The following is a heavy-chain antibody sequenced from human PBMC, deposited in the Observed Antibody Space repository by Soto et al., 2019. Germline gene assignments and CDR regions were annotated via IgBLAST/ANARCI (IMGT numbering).Heavy chain of an antibody. V-gene: IGHV3-7*01. Sequence: ELQLVESGGGLVQPGGSLRLSCAASGFTFSIYWMSWVRQAPGKGLEWVANINQDGIEKYYVDSVRGRFTISRDNAKNSLYLHMNSLTAEDTAVYYCARTRLRDYQDARSYYSYYDGMDGWGQGTTATVSS. CDR2: INQDGIEK. J-gene: IGHJ6*02. D-gene: IGHD2-2*01. CDR1: GFTFSIYW. CDR3: ARTRLRDYQDARSYYSYYDGMDG.